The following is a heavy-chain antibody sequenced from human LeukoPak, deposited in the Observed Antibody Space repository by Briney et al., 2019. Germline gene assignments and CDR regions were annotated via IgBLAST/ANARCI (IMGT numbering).Heavy chain of an antibody. CDR1: GFTFDDYA. D-gene: IGHD1-26*01. V-gene: IGHV3-43D*04. Sequence: GGSLRLSCAASGFTFDDYAIHWVRQSPEKGLEWLSLITWDGTQTYYADSVKGRFTISRDNSKNFVFLQMNTLRREDTGLYYCAKSRALGSYAPVDYWGRGTLVTVSS. CDR2: ITWDGTQT. CDR3: AKSRALGSYAPVDY. J-gene: IGHJ4*02.